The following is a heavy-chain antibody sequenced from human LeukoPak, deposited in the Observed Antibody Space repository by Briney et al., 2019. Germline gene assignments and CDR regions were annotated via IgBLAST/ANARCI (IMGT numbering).Heavy chain of an antibody. CDR2: ISSSGSTI. CDR1: GFTFSGYY. Sequence: PGGSLRLSCAASGFTFSGYYMSWIRQAPGKGLEWVSYISSSGSTIYYADSVKGRFTISRDNAKNSLYLQMNSLRAEDTAVYYCARATRLVRGLFDYWGQGTLVTVSS. D-gene: IGHD3-10*01. V-gene: IGHV3-11*01. J-gene: IGHJ4*02. CDR3: ARATRLVRGLFDY.